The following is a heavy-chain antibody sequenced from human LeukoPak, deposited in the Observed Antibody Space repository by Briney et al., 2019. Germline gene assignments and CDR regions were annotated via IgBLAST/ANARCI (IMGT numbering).Heavy chain of an antibody. CDR1: GFSRTSSGMC. CDR3: ARNSVNTINARHGMDV. Sequence: SGPALVKPTQTLTLTFTFSGFSRTSSGMCVSWIRHPPGKALEWLARIEWDDDKYYSTTLKTRLTISKDTSRNQVVLTMTNMDPVDTATYYCARNSVNTINARHGMDVWGQGTTVTVSS. J-gene: IGHJ6*02. CDR2: IEWDDDK. D-gene: IGHD5-12*01. V-gene: IGHV2-70*11.